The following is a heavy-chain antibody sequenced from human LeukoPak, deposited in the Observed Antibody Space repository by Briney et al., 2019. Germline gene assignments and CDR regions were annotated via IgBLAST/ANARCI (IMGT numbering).Heavy chain of an antibody. D-gene: IGHD4-11*01. CDR2: IYYSGST. CDR3: ARHGEGPFSRTTKTNNWFDP. CDR1: GGSISSSSYY. Sequence: SETLSLTCTVSGGSISSSSYYWGWIRQPPGKGLEWIGSIYYSGSTYYNPSLKSRVTISVDTSKNQFSLKLSSVTAADTAVYYCARHGEGPFSRTTKTNNWFDPWGQGTLVTVSS. V-gene: IGHV4-39*01. J-gene: IGHJ5*02.